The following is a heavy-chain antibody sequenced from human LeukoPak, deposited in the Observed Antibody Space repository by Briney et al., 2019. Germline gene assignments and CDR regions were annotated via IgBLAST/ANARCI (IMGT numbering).Heavy chain of an antibody. D-gene: IGHD3-22*01. J-gene: IGHJ4*02. CDR1: GFTFSSYA. CDR2: ISYDGSNK. V-gene: IGHV3-30-3*01. Sequence: GGSLRLSCAASGFTFSSYAMHWVRQAPGKGLEWVAVISYDGSNKYYADSVKGRFTISRDNAKNSLYLQMNSLRAEDTAVYYCARVAWSSSEVVINFDYWGQGTLVTVSS. CDR3: ARVAWSSSEVVINFDY.